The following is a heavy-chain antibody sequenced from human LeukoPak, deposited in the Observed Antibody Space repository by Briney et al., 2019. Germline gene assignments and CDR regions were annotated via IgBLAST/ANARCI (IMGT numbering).Heavy chain of an antibody. CDR1: GFTFSSYS. Sequence: PGGSLRLSCAASGFTFSSYSMNWVRQAPGEGLEWVSSISSSSSYIYYADSVKGRFTISRDNAKNSLYLQMNSLRAEDMAVYYCARDYDFWSGYYLTPAGALDYWGQGTLVTVSS. D-gene: IGHD3-3*01. V-gene: IGHV3-21*01. J-gene: IGHJ4*02. CDR3: ARDYDFWSGYYLTPAGALDY. CDR2: ISSSSSYI.